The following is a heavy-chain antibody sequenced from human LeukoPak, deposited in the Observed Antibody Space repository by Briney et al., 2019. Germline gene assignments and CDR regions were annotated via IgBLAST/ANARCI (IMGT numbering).Heavy chain of an antibody. D-gene: IGHD2-15*01. Sequence: PSETLSLTCTVSGGSISSYYWSWIRQPAGKGLEWIGRIYTSGSTNYNPSLKSRVTMSVDTSKNQFSLKLSSVTAADTAVYYCARELDGYCSGGSCHYFDYWGQGTLDTVSS. CDR3: ARELDGYCSGGSCHYFDY. V-gene: IGHV4-4*07. J-gene: IGHJ4*02. CDR2: IYTSGST. CDR1: GGSISSYY.